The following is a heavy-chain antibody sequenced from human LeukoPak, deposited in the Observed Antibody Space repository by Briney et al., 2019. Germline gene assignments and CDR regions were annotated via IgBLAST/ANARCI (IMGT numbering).Heavy chain of an antibody. J-gene: IGHJ4*02. V-gene: IGHV3-48*01. CDR2: ISSSSSTI. CDR1: GFTFSSYS. CDR3: VTSSTSWSGGY. D-gene: IGHD2-2*01. Sequence: GGSLRLSCAASGFTFSSYSMNWVRQAPGKGLEWVSYISSSSSTIYYADSVKGRFTISRDNAKNSLYLQMNSLRAEDTAVYYCVTSSTSWSGGYWGQGTLVTVSS.